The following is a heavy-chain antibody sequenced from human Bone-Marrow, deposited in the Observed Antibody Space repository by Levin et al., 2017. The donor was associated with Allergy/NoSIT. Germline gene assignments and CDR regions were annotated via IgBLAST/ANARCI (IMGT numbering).Heavy chain of an antibody. CDR1: GFTFSSYD. D-gene: IGHD4-23*01. CDR2: IGTAGDT. Sequence: GGSLRLSCAASGFTFSSYDMHWVRQATGKGLEWVSAIGTAGDTYYPGSVKGRFTISRENAKNSLYLQMNSLRAGDTAVYYCARDDYGGNGFDYWGQGTLVTVSS. J-gene: IGHJ4*02. CDR3: ARDDYGGNGFDY. V-gene: IGHV3-13*04.